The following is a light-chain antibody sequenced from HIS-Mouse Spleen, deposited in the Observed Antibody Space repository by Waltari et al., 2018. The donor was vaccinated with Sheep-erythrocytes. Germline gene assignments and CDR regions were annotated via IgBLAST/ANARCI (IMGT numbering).Light chain of an antibody. CDR3: QQLNSYPHT. V-gene: IGKV1-9*01. Sequence: DIQLTQYPSFLSASVGDRVTITSRASQSISSYLAWYQQKPGKAPKLLIYAASTLQSGVPSRFSGSGSGTEFTLTISSLQPEDFATYYCQQLNSYPHTFGQGTKLEIK. CDR2: AAS. CDR1: QSISSY. J-gene: IGKJ2*01.